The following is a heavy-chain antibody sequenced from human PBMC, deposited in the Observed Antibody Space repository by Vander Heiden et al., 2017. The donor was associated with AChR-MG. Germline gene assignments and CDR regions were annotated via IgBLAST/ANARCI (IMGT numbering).Heavy chain of an antibody. CDR3: AREFGGLDY. Sequence: AFTDYYIHWVRLAPGQGLEWMGRINSNTGGTNYAQKFQGRVIVTRDTSISTAYMELSGLRSDDTAEYFCAREFGGLDYWGQGTLVTVSS. V-gene: IGHV1-2*06. D-gene: IGHD2-15*01. J-gene: IGHJ4*02. CDR2: INSNTGGT. CDR1: AFTDYY.